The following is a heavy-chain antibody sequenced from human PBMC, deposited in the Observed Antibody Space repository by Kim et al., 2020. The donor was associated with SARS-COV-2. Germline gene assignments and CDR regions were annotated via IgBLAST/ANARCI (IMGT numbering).Heavy chain of an antibody. CDR3: AKRVVAAAGKKMYYFDY. D-gene: IGHD6-13*01. V-gene: IGHV3-23*01. Sequence: VKGRFTISRENSKNTLYLQRNSLRAEDTAVYYCAKRVVAAAGKKMYYFDYWGQGTLVTVSS. J-gene: IGHJ4*02.